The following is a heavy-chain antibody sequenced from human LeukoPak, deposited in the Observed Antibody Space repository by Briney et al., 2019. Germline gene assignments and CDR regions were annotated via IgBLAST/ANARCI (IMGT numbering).Heavy chain of an antibody. J-gene: IGHJ4*02. V-gene: IGHV1-69*05. CDR1: GGTFISYA. CDR2: IIPIFGTA. Sequence: GASVKVSCKASGGTFISYAISWVRQAPGQGLEWMGGIIPIFGTANYAQKFQGRVTITTDESTSTAYMELSSLRSEDTAVYYCARGSAKGYCSSTSCYLGFDYWGQGTLVTVSP. CDR3: ARGSAKGYCSSTSCYLGFDY. D-gene: IGHD2-2*01.